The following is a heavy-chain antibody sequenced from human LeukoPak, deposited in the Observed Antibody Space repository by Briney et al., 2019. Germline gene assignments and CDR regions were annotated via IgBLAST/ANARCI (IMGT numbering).Heavy chain of an antibody. J-gene: IGHJ4*02. D-gene: IGHD4-23*01. CDR1: GGSISSTIRY. V-gene: IGHV4-39*07. CDR2: VYYTGTT. CDR3: AGDEYRGNSLGSL. Sequence: PSETLSLTCTVSGGSISSTIRYWGWTRQPPGKELEWIATVYYTGTTYYNPSLKSRVSISVDTSNNQFSLKSSSMTAADTAVYYCAGDEYRGNSLGSLWGQGTLVSVSS.